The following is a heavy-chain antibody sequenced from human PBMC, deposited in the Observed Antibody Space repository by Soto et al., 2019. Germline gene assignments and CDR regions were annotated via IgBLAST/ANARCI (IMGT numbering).Heavy chain of an antibody. CDR3: ARVNKAAAGLNCCDP. V-gene: IGHV3-53*01. Sequence: PGGSLRLSCAASGFTVSSNYMSWVRQAPGKGLEWASVIYSGGSTYYAASVKGRFTISRDNSKNTLYLQMNSLRAEDTAVYYCARVNKAAAGLNCCDPWSQGTLVTVSS. D-gene: IGHD6-13*01. CDR1: GFTVSSNY. J-gene: IGHJ5*02. CDR2: IYSGGST.